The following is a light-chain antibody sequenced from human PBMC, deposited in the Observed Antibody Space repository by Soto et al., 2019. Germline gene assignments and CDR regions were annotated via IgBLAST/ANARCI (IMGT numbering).Light chain of an antibody. CDR1: QSVSSY. Sequence: EIVLTQSPATLSLYPGERATLSCRASQSVSSYLAWYQQKPGQAPRLLIYDASNRATGIPARFSGSGSGTEFTLTISSLQSEDSAVYYCQQYGSSYPWTFGQGTKV. V-gene: IGKV3-11*01. CDR2: DAS. J-gene: IGKJ1*01. CDR3: QQYGSSYPWT.